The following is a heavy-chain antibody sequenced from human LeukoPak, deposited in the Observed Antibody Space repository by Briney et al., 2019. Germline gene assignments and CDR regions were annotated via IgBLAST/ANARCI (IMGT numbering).Heavy chain of an antibody. CDR3: ARHGEYGSGSYFYYAMDV. CDR1: GSSFTSYW. D-gene: IGHD3-10*01. V-gene: IGHV5-51*01. CDR2: IYPGDSDT. Sequence: GASLQISCKGSGSSFTSYWIGWVRQLPGKGLEWMGIIYPGDSDTRYSPSFQGQVTISADKSISTAYLQWSSLKASDTAMYYCARHGEYGSGSYFYYAMDVWGKGTTVTVSS. J-gene: IGHJ6*04.